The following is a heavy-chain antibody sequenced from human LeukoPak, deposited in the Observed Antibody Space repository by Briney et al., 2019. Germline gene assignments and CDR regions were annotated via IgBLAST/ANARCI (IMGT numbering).Heavy chain of an antibody. V-gene: IGHV4-39*01. Sequence: SETLSLTCTFSGGSISSSGYYWGWIRQSPGKGLEWIGRIYYSGGTYSNPSLKSRVTISVDTSKNQFSLKLTSVTAADTAVYYCARHDYGDYGTFDIWGQGTMVTVSS. CDR3: ARHDYGDYGTFDI. CDR1: GGSISSSGYY. CDR2: IYYSGGT. D-gene: IGHD4-17*01. J-gene: IGHJ3*02.